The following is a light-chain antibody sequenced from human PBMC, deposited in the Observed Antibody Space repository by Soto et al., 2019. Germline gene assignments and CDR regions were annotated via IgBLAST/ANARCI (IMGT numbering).Light chain of an antibody. CDR1: QSISSW. J-gene: IGKJ4*01. Sequence: DSRLIQSPTTLSASVGDSGTITCRASQSISSWLGWYQQKPGKAPKLLIYDASSLESGVPSRFSGSGSGTEFTLTISSLQPDDFATYYCQQYNSYLTFGGGTKVDIK. CDR3: QQYNSYLT. V-gene: IGKV1-5*01. CDR2: DAS.